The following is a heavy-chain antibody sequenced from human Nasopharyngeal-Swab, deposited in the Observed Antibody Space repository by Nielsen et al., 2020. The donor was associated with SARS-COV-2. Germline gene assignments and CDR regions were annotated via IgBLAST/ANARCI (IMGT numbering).Heavy chain of an antibody. Sequence: GESLKISRAASGFTFSSYAMSWVRQAPGKGPEWVSAISGSGGSTYYADSVKGRFTISRDNSKNTLYLQMNSLRAEDTAVYYCDRSTSWFDAFDIWGQGTMVTVSS. CDR2: ISGSGGST. V-gene: IGHV3-23*01. CDR3: DRSTSWFDAFDI. J-gene: IGHJ3*02. D-gene: IGHD2-2*01. CDR1: GFTFSSYA.